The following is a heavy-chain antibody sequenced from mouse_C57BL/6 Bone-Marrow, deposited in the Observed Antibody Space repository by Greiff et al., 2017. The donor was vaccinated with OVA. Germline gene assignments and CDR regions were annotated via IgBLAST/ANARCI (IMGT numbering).Heavy chain of an antibody. V-gene: IGHV1-69*01. Sequence: QVQLQQPGAELVMPGASVKLSCKASGYTFTSYWMHWVKQTPGQGLEWIGEIDPADSYTNYNQKFKGKATLTVDKSSSTAYMQLSSLTSEDSAVYYLAGGITSVVAGAMDYWGQGTSVTVSS. CDR1: GYTFTSYW. D-gene: IGHD1-1*01. CDR2: IDPADSYT. J-gene: IGHJ4*01. CDR3: AGGITSVVAGAMDY.